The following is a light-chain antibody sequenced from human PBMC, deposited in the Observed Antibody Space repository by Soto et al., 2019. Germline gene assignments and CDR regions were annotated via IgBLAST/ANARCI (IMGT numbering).Light chain of an antibody. CDR1: SSDVDSYNR. J-gene: IGLJ1*01. CDR3: CTYTSSSFYV. Sequence: QSVLTQPPSVSGSPGQSVTISCTGTSSDVDSYNRVSWYQQPPGTAPKLMIYEVSNRPSGVPDRFSGSKSGNTASLTISGLQAEDEADYYCCTYTSSSFYVFGTGTKVTVL. CDR2: EVS. V-gene: IGLV2-18*02.